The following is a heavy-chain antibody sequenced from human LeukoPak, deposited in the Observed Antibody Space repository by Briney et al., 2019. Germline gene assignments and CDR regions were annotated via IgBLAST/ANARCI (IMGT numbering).Heavy chain of an antibody. CDR2: INPSGGST. V-gene: IGHV1-46*01. CDR3: ARDEIGDSAVPFDY. J-gene: IGHJ4*02. D-gene: IGHD2-21*02. Sequence: ASVKVSCKASGYIFTSYYMHWVRQAPGQGHEWMGIINPSGGSTSYAQKLQDRVTMTRDTSTSTVYMELSSLRSEDTAVYYCARDEIGDSAVPFDYWGQGTLVTVSS. CDR1: GYIFTSYY.